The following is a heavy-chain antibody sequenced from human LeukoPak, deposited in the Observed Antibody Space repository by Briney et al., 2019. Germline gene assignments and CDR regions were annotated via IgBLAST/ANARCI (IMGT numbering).Heavy chain of an antibody. J-gene: IGHJ2*01. Sequence: SSETLSLTCTVSGASIFSYYWNWIRQSPGKGLEWIGFIYSNGITSYNPSLRSRGSISIATSRNRFSLRLTSVTAADTAIYYCARRAYYDSSGYNPTAGYFDLWGRGTLVTVSS. V-gene: IGHV4-4*08. CDR3: ARRAYYDSSGYNPTAGYFDL. CDR2: IYSNGIT. D-gene: IGHD3-22*01. CDR1: GASIFSYY.